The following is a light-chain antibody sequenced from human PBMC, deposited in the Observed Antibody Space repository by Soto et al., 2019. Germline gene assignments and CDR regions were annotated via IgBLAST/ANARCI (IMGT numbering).Light chain of an antibody. Sequence: EIVMTQSPASLSASPGERVTLSCRAIQNIRSSLAWYQQRPGQAPRLLIYDASTRATGIPPRFSGSGSGTDFTLTISSLEPEDFAVYYCQQRNNWPPSITFGPGTRLEIK. CDR2: DAS. CDR1: QNIRSS. V-gene: IGKV3-15*01. J-gene: IGKJ5*01. CDR3: QQRNNWPPSIT.